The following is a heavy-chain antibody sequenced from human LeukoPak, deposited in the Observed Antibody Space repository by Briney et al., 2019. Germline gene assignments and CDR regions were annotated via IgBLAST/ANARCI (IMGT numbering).Heavy chain of an antibody. CDR2: IYPGGVT. CDR1: GLTINTNY. J-gene: IGHJ4*02. CDR3: ARDLSYGSGEI. D-gene: IGHD3-10*01. V-gene: IGHV3-53*01. Sequence: GGSLRLSCAASGLTINTNYMNWVRRAPGRGLEWLSVIYPGGVTKYAESVKGRFTVSRDIAKNTVYLEMNDLRAEDTAVYYCARDLSYGSGEIWGQGTLVTVSS.